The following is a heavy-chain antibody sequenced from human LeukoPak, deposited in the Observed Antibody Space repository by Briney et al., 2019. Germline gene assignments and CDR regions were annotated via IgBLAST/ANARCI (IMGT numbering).Heavy chain of an antibody. CDR3: AREEVVAATGYYYYGMDV. D-gene: IGHD2-15*01. V-gene: IGHV4-4*07. CDR2: IYTSGST. J-gene: IGHJ6*02. CDR1: GGSISSCY. Sequence: SETLSLTCTVSGGSISSCYWSWIRQPAGKGLEWIGRIYTSGSTNYNPSLKSRVTMSVDTSKNQFSLKLSSVTAADTAVYYCAREEVVAATGYYYYGMDVWGQGTTVTVSS.